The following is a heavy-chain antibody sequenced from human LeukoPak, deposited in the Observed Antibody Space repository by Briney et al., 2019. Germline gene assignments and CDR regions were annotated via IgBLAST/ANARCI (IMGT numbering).Heavy chain of an antibody. J-gene: IGHJ4*02. V-gene: IGHV3-53*01. CDR1: GFTVSSNY. CDR3: ARVKGVATMFDY. CDR2: IYSGGST. Sequence: GGSLRLSCAASGFTVSSNYMSWVRQAPGKGLEWVSVIYSGGSTYYADSVKGRFTISRDNSKNTLYLQMNSLRAEDTAVYYCARVKGVATMFDYWGQGTLVTVSS. D-gene: IGHD5-12*01.